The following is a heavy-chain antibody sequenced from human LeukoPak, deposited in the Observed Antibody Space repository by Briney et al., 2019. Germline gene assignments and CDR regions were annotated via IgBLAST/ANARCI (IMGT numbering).Heavy chain of an antibody. CDR2: ICYGGTT. CDR1: GGSISRADYC. J-gene: IGHJ4*02. V-gene: IGHV4-39*01. Sequence: PSETLSLTCTVSGGSISRADYCWAWVRQAPVKGLEWTGSICYGGTTYYNPSLRSRVTLSVDTSTNQFSLKLSSVTAADTAVYYCAHTSHYYFDWGQGTLVTVSS. D-gene: IGHD2/OR15-2a*01. CDR3: AHTSHYYFD.